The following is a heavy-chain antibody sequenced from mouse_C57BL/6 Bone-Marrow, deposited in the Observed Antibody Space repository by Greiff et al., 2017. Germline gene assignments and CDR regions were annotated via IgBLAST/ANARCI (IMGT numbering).Heavy chain of an antibody. V-gene: IGHV1-55*01. Sequence: VQLQHPGAELVKPGASVKMSCKASGYTFTSYWITWVKQRPGQGLEWLGDIYPGSGSTNYNVKFKSKATLTVDTSSSTAYMQLSSLTSEDSAVYYCARFFTVVVDYWGQGTTLTVSS. J-gene: IGHJ2*01. CDR1: GYTFTSYW. D-gene: IGHD1-1*01. CDR2: IYPGSGST. CDR3: ARFFTVVVDY.